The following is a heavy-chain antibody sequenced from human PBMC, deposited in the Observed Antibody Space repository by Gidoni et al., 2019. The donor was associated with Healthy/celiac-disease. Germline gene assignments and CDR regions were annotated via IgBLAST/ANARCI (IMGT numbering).Heavy chain of an antibody. CDR2: IYYSGST. D-gene: IGHD6-13*01. V-gene: IGHV4-59*01. Sequence: QVQLPESGPGLVKPSETLSLTCTVSGGSISSYYWSWIRQPPGKGLEWIGYIYYSGSTNYNPSLKSRVTISVDTSKNQFSLKLSSVTAADTAVYYCARVYSSSWYRGGYWFDPWGQGTLVTVSS. J-gene: IGHJ5*02. CDR1: GGSISSYY. CDR3: ARVYSSSWYRGGYWFDP.